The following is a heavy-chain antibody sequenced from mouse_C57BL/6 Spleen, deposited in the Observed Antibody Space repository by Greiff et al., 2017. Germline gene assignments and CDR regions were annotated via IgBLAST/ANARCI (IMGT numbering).Heavy chain of an antibody. D-gene: IGHD1-1*01. CDR2: IDPENGDT. J-gene: IGHJ2*01. V-gene: IGHV14-4*01. CDR1: GFHIKDDY. Sequence: VQLQQSGAELVRPGASVKLSCTASGFHIKDDYMHWVKQRPEQGLEWIGWIDPENGDTEYASKFQGKATITADTSSNTAYLQLSSLTSEDTAVYYCTTLITTVVGYWGQGTTLTVSS. CDR3: TTLITTVVGY.